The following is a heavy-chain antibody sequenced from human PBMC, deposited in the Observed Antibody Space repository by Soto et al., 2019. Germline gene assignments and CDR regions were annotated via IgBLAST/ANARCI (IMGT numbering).Heavy chain of an antibody. CDR1: GGTFSSYA. CDR3: ARGKYSYGVYYYYYYGMDV. D-gene: IGHD5-18*01. CDR2: IIPIFGTA. Sequence: ASVKVSCKASGGTFSSYAISWVRQAPGQGLEWMGGIIPIFGTANYAQKFQGRVTITADESTSTAYMELSSLRSEDTAVYYCARGKYSYGVYYYYYYGMDVWGQGTTVTVSS. V-gene: IGHV1-69*13. J-gene: IGHJ6*02.